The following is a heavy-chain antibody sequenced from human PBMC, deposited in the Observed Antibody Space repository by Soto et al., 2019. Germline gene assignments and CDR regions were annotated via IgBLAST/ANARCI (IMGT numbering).Heavy chain of an antibody. CDR3: EASGRDVLGYDYKDPDGLDI. Sequence: QVQLVQSGPEVKKPGSSVKVSCEASGGTFSNFAVNWVRQAPGQGLEWVGGIIPLFNVAKYAQKFEGRVTIGADYSPSTDHMDLSSLRSDDTAVYNCEASGRDVLGYDYKDPDGLDIRGPGTMVTVSS. V-gene: IGHV1-69*17. D-gene: IGHD4-4*01. J-gene: IGHJ3*02. CDR2: IIPLFNVA. CDR1: GGTFSNFA.